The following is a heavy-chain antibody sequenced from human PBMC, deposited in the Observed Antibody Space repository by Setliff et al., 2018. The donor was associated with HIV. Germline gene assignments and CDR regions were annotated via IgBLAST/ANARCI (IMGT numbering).Heavy chain of an antibody. CDR1: GYSFTNYA. D-gene: IGHD3-22*01. CDR3: ASATMIVVVITEYYFDY. Sequence: ASVKVSCKASGYSFTNYAMHWVRQAPGQRLEWMGWINVGNDNTKYSQTLQGRVTIARDTSASTAYMELSSLRSEDTAVYYCASATMIVVVITEYYFDYWGQGTLVTVSS. V-gene: IGHV1-3*01. J-gene: IGHJ4*02. CDR2: INVGNDNT.